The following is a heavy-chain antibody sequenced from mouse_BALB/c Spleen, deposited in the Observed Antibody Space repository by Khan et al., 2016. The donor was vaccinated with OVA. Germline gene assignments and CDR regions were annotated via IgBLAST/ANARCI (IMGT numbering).Heavy chain of an antibody. CDR1: GFTFSTYG. J-gene: IGHJ3*01. D-gene: IGHD1-1*01. V-gene: IGHV5-6*01. Sequence: EVQLVESGGDLVKPGGSLKLSCAASGFTFSTYGMSWVRQTPDKRLVWVATISSGGSYTYYPDSVKGRFTISRDNAKNTLYLQMSSLKSEDTAMYYCARLAYYYGSEGFAYWGQGTLVTVSA. CDR3: ARLAYYYGSEGFAY. CDR2: ISSGGSYT.